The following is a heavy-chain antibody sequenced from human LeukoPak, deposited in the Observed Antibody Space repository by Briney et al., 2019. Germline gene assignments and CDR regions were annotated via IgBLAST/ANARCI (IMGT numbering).Heavy chain of an antibody. Sequence: SETLSLTCTVSGGSISSYYWSWIRQPPGKGLEWIGYIYYSGSTKYNPSLKSRVTISVDTSKNQFSLKLSTVTAADTAVYYCASATYYYDSTGYPYFDYWGQGTLVTVSS. D-gene: IGHD3-22*01. CDR3: ASATYYYDSTGYPYFDY. V-gene: IGHV4-59*08. CDR2: IYYSGST. J-gene: IGHJ4*02. CDR1: GGSISSYY.